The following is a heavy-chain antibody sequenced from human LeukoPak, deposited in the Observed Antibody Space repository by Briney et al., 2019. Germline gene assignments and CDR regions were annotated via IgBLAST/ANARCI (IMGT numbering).Heavy chain of an antibody. V-gene: IGHV4-39*07. D-gene: IGHD3-3*01. CDR2: IYNSGTT. CDR1: GGSIRNSSFY. Sequence: SETLSLTCAVSGGSIRNSSFYWGWIRQPPGKGLEWIASIYNSGTTYYNPSIKSRITIFVDTSKNQVSLKLRSVTAADTAVYYCARGSGYDFWSGYPNYFDYWGQGTLVTVSS. J-gene: IGHJ4*02. CDR3: ARGSGYDFWSGYPNYFDY.